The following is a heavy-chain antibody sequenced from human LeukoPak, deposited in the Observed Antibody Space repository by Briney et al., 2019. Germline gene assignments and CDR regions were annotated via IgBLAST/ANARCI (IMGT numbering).Heavy chain of an antibody. CDR3: MTAAGYNFGQY. V-gene: IGHV3-53*01. CDR2: LYIGGNT. J-gene: IGHJ4*02. D-gene: IGHD5-18*01. Sequence: GGSLRLSCAASGLTINNNYMNWVRQAPGKGLEWVSALYIGGNTYYADSVRGRFTISRDNSKNTLYLQMNSLRAEDTAIYYCMTAAGYNFGQYWGQGTLVTVSS. CDR1: GLTINNNY.